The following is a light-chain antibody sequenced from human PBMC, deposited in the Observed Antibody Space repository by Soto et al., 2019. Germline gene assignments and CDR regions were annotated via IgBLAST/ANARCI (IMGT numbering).Light chain of an antibody. J-gene: IGKJ4*01. V-gene: IGKV3-11*01. CDR1: QSISSY. CDR2: DGS. Sequence: EIVLTQSPATLSLSPGERATLSCRASQSISSYLAWYQQKPGQAPRLLIYDGSNRATGIPARFSGSGSETNFTPTIISLEPQDFASYYCQQRRSWPLTFGVGTQVEIK. CDR3: QQRRSWPLT.